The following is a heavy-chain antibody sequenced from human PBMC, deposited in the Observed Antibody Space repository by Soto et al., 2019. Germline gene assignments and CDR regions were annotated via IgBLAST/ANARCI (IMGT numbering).Heavy chain of an antibody. J-gene: IGHJ4*02. V-gene: IGHV4-4*02. CDR2: IYHSGGT. Sequence: QVQLQESGPGLVKPSGTLSLTCAVSGDSISSSNWWTWVRQSPGKGLEWLGEIYHSGGTNYNPSLQSRVTISIDKSRNQFSLKLRSVTAADAAIYYCARGAKEHTFDYWGQGTMVTVSS. D-gene: IGHD1-26*01. CDR3: ARGAKEHTFDY. CDR1: GDSISSSNW.